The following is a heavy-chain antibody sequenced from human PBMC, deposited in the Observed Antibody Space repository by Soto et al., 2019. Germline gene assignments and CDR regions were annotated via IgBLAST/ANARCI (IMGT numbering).Heavy chain of an antibody. CDR2: ISYDGSDK. CDR3: AKALGELSPESYDY. Sequence: GGSLRLSCAASGFTFSSYAMHWVRQAPGKGLEWVAVISYDGSDKYYADYVKGRFTISRDNSKNTLNLQMNSLRADDTAVYYCAKALGELSPESYDYWGQGT. J-gene: IGHJ4*02. D-gene: IGHD3-16*02. CDR1: GFTFSSYA. V-gene: IGHV3-30*18.